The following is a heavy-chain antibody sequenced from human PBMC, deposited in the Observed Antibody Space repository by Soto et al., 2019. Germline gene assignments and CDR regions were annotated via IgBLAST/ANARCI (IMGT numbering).Heavy chain of an antibody. CDR1: GRSISSSRYY. V-gene: IGHV4-39*01. CDR2: IYYSGST. J-gene: IGHJ4*02. Sequence: PSENLSLNCTVSGRSISSSRYYWRWISQPPRQRQEWIGSIYYSGSTYYNTSLTSRVTISVDTSKNQVSLKQSSVTAADTAVYYCARLSKYCISTSCFEYWGQGTLVTVSS. D-gene: IGHD2-2*01. CDR3: ARLSKYCISTSCFEY.